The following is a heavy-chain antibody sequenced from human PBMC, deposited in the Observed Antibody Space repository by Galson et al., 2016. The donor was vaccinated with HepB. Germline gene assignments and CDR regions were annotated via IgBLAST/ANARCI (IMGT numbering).Heavy chain of an antibody. CDR1: GYSFTNHG. D-gene: IGHD3-22*01. J-gene: IGHJ4*02. Sequence: SVKVSCKASGYSFTNHGINWVRQAPGQGLEWMGWISAYNANTKYIQKFQGRFTMTTDTSTTTAYMELRSLISDDTAVYYCARDRTDSSGYLDYWGQGTLVTVSS. CDR3: ARDRTDSSGYLDY. V-gene: IGHV1-18*01. CDR2: ISAYNANT.